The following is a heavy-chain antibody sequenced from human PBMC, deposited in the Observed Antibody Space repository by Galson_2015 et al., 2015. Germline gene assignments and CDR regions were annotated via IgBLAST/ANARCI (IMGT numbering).Heavy chain of an antibody. CDR3: ASAASGSQYYFDY. D-gene: IGHD1-26*01. CDR2: IIPIFGTA. V-gene: IGHV1-69*13. CDR1: GGTSSSYA. J-gene: IGHJ4*02. Sequence: SVKVSCKASGGTSSSYAISWVRQAPGQGLEWMGGIIPIFGTANYAQKFQGRVTITADESTSTAYMELSSLRSEDTAVYYCASAASGSQYYFDYWGQGTLVTVSS.